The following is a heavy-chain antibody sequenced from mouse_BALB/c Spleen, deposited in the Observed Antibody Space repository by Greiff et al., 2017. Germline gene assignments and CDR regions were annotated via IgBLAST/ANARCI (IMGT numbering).Heavy chain of an antibody. Sequence: QVHVKQSGPELVRPGVSVKISCKGSGYTFTDYAMHWVKQSHAKSLEWIGVISTYYGNTNYNQKFKGKATMTVDKSSSTAYMELARLTSEDSAIYYCAREGDGNYPAWFAYWGQGTLVTVSA. V-gene: IGHV1-67*01. CDR3: AREGDGNYPAWFAY. J-gene: IGHJ3*01. D-gene: IGHD2-1*01. CDR2: ISTYYGNT. CDR1: GYTFTDYA.